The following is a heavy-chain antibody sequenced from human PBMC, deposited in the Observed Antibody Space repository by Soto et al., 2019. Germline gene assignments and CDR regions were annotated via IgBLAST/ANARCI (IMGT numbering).Heavy chain of an antibody. D-gene: IGHD2-2*01. Sequence: QVQLVQSGAEVKKPGASVKVSCKASGYTFTSYYMHWVRQAPGQGLEWMGIINPSGGSTSYAQKFQGRGTMTRDTSTSTVYMELSSLRSEDTAVYYCARDLGAPGYQLLDRQVNYFDYWGQGTLVTVSS. V-gene: IGHV1-46*01. J-gene: IGHJ4*02. CDR3: ARDLGAPGYQLLDRQVNYFDY. CDR2: INPSGGST. CDR1: GYTFTSYY.